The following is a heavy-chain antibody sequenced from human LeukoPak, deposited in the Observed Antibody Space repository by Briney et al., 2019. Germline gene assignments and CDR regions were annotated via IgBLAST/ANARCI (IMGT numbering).Heavy chain of an antibody. CDR3: ARESGGVIATDAFDI. Sequence: GGSLRLSCAASGFTFSSYWMHWVRQAPGKGLVWVSRINSDGSSTSYADSVKGRFTISRDNAKNTLYLQMNSLRAEDTAVYYCARESGGVIATDAFDIWGQGTMVTVSS. V-gene: IGHV3-74*01. CDR2: INSDGSST. J-gene: IGHJ3*02. CDR1: GFTFSSYW. D-gene: IGHD3-16*02.